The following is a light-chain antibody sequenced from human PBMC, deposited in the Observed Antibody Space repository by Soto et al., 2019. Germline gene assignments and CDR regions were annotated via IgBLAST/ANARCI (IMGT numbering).Light chain of an antibody. CDR1: SSDVGGYNY. CDR3: SSFASSIPLV. CDR2: DVT. J-gene: IGLJ2*01. Sequence: QSALTQPASVSGSPGQSITISCTGTSSDVGGYNYVSWYQQHPGKAHKLLICDVTNRPSGVSNRFSGSKSGNTASLTISGLQTEDEAAYYCSSFASSIPLVFGGGTKVTVL. V-gene: IGLV2-14*03.